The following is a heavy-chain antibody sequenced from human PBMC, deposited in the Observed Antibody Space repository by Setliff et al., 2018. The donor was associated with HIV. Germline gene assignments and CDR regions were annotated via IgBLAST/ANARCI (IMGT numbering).Heavy chain of an antibody. CDR1: GDSISSYY. D-gene: IGHD3-10*01. CDR3: ARRIDNSGTFPDKNWFDP. Sequence: SETLSLTCTVSGDSISSYYWTWIRQPPGKGLEWIGFIFASGETKYNPSLQSRVTISIDTSKNQFSLKLSSVIAADTAMYYCARRIDNSGTFPDKNWFDPWGQGSPVTVSS. V-gene: IGHV4-4*09. J-gene: IGHJ5*02. CDR2: IFASGET.